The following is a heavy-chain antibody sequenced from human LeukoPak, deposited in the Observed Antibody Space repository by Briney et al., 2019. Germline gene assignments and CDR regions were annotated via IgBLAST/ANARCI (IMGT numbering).Heavy chain of an antibody. CDR1: GGSISGYY. CDR2: IYYSGST. D-gene: IGHD2-15*01. V-gene: IGHV4-59*12. CDR3: ASGGSYDAFDI. Sequence: SETLSLTCTVSGGSISGYYWSWIRQPPGKGLEWIGYIYYSGSTNYNPSLKSRVTISVDTSKNQFSLKLSSVTAADTAMYYCASGGSYDAFDIWGQGTMVTVSS. J-gene: IGHJ3*02.